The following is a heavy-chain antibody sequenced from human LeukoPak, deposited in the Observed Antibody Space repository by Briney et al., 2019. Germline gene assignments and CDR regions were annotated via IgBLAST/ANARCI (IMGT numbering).Heavy chain of an antibody. Sequence: GGSLRLSCAASGFTIRSYSMNWVRQAPGKGLEWVSSISTSSSYIYYADSVKGRFTISRDNAKNLLYLQMNSLRAEDTAVYHCARDRSTNSYAEYFFDYWGQGTLVTVSS. J-gene: IGHJ4*02. CDR2: ISTSSSYI. CDR1: GFTIRSYS. V-gene: IGHV3-21*01. CDR3: ARDRSTNSYAEYFFDY. D-gene: IGHD3-16*01.